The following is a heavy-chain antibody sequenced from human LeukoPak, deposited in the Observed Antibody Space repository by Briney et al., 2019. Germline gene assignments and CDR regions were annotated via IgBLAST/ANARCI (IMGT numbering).Heavy chain of an antibody. CDR2: ISYDGSNK. J-gene: IGHJ4*02. V-gene: IGHV3-30*18. Sequence: GGSLRLSCAASGFTFSSYGMHWVRQAPGKGLEWVAVISYDGSNKYYADSVKGRFTISRDNSKNTLYLRMNSLRAEDTAVYYCAKGSIAVAGTMDYWGQGTLVTVSS. CDR1: GFTFSSYG. CDR3: AKGSIAVAGTMDY. D-gene: IGHD6-19*01.